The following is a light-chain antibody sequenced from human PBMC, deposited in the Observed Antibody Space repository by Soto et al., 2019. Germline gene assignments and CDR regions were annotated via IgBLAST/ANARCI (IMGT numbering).Light chain of an antibody. V-gene: IGKV1-5*02. Sequence: DIQLTQTPSTLSASIGDRVTIICEASQSLSGWLAWYQQTPGKAPKLLISDAFRLESGVPSRFRGSGSGTEFSLTISSLQPGDSATFYCQQYASYPWTFGRGTKVDI. J-gene: IGKJ1*01. CDR1: QSLSGW. CDR3: QQYASYPWT. CDR2: DAF.